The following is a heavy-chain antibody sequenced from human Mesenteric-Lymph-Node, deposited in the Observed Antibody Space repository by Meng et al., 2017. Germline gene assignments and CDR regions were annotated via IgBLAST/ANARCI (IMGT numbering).Heavy chain of an antibody. CDR2: INHSGST. Sequence: SQTLSLTCAVYGGSFSGYYWSWIRQPPGKGLEWIGEINHSGSTNYNPSLKSRVTISVDTSKNQFSLKLSSVTAADTAVYYCARRRGITIFGVASHFDYWGQGTLVTSPQ. CDR3: ARRRGITIFGVASHFDY. D-gene: IGHD3-3*01. CDR1: GGSFSGYY. J-gene: IGHJ4*02. V-gene: IGHV4-34*01.